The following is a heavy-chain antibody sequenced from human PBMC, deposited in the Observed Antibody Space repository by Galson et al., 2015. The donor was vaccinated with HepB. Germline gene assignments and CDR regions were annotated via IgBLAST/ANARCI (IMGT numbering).Heavy chain of an antibody. CDR1: GFTFSTYA. V-gene: IGHV3-23*01. CDR3: AKDRANWGYSFDY. J-gene: IGHJ4*02. D-gene: IGHD7-27*01. Sequence: SLRLSCAASGFTFSTYAMGWVRQAPGKGLEWVSSISGSGATTYYGDSVKGRFTISRDNSKNTLYLQMSSLRAEDTAVYYWAKDRANWGYSFDYWGQGTLVTVSS. CDR2: ISGSGATT.